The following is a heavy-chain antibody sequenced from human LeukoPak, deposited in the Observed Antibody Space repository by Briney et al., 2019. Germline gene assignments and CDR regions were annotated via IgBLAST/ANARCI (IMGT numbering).Heavy chain of an antibody. CDR3: ASNGI. CDR1: GFTFSSYW. Sequence: PGRSLKLSCAASGFTFSSYWVSWVRQAPGKGLEWMANIKEDGSEKHYVDSVKGRFTISRDNAKNSLYLQMNSLRAEDTAVYYCASNGIWGQGTMVTVSS. CDR2: IKEDGSEK. V-gene: IGHV3-7*01. J-gene: IGHJ3*02. D-gene: IGHD2-8*01.